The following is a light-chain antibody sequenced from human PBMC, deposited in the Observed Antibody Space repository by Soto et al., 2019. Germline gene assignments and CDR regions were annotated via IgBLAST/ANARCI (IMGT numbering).Light chain of an antibody. CDR2: DAS. Sequence: DIQMTQSPSSLSASVGDRVTITCQASQDISNYLNWYQQKPGKAPKLLIYDASNLETGVPSRFSGSGSGTDFTFTISSLQPEDIATYYCQQYDNLLLTFGPGTKVDIE. V-gene: IGKV1-33*01. CDR3: QQYDNLLLT. J-gene: IGKJ3*01. CDR1: QDISNY.